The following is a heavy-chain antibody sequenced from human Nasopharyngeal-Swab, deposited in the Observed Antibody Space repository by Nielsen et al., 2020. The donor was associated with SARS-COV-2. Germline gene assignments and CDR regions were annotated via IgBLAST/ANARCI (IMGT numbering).Heavy chain of an antibody. V-gene: IGHV3-11*06. D-gene: IGHD3-3*01. J-gene: IGHJ4*02. CDR2: ISSSSSYT. CDR3: ARSRLTMFGVVIGPFDY. CDR1: GFTFSDYY. Sequence: GRSLRLSCAASGFTFSDYYMSWIRQAPGKGLEWVSYISSSSSYTNYADPVKGRFTISRDNAKNSLYLQMNSLRAEDTAVYYCARSRLTMFGVVIGPFDYWGQGTLVTVSS.